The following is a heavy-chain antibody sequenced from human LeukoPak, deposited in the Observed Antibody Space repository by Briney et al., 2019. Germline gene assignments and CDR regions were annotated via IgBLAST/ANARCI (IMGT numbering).Heavy chain of an antibody. Sequence: GASVKVSCKASGYSFTDYYLHWVRQAPGQGLEWVGWINPNSGGTNYAHKFQGRVTMTRDTSISTAYMELSRLRSHDTAVYYCVICQKRLQLGFDYWGQGTLVTVSS. CDR3: VICQKRLQLGFDY. CDR1: GYSFTDYY. J-gene: IGHJ4*02. D-gene: IGHD5-24*01. CDR2: INPNSGGT. V-gene: IGHV1-2*02.